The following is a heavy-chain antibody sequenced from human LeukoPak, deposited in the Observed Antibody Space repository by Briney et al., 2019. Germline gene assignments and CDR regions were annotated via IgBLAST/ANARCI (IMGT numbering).Heavy chain of an antibody. Sequence: AGGSLRLSCAASGFTFSNAWMSWVRQAPGKGLEWVGFIRSKAYGGTTEYAASVKGRFTISRDDSKSIAYLQMNSLKTEDTAVYYCTREGSSWYGGYWGQGTLVTVSS. CDR3: TREGSSWYGGY. J-gene: IGHJ4*02. CDR2: IRSKAYGGTT. V-gene: IGHV3-49*04. CDR1: GFTFSNAW. D-gene: IGHD6-13*01.